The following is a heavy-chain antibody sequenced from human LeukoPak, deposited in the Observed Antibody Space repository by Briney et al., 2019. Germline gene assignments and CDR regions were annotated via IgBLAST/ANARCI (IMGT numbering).Heavy chain of an antibody. CDR1: GFIFNNYA. V-gene: IGHV3-30*04. D-gene: IGHD6-19*01. CDR2: ISYNETNK. Sequence: PGRSLRLSCTASGFIFNNYAMHWVRRAPGKGLEWVAPISYNETNKYYPDSVKGRFTISRDSSKNTVYLQMGSLRADDTAVYYCARVGGSGWYGYIDYWGQGTLVRVSS. CDR3: ARVGGSGWYGYIDY. J-gene: IGHJ4*02.